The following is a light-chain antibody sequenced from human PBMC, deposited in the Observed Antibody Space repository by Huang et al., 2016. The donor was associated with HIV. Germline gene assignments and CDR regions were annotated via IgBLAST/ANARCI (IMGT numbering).Light chain of an antibody. CDR3: QQSAVTPRT. V-gene: IGKV1-39*01. Sequence: DIQITQSPSSLSASVGDRVIITCRASQNINRYLNWYQQHPGKAPKLLISGASKLQSGVPSSFSGSGSGTHFTLAISSLSPEDSATYYCQQSAVTPRTFGQGTKLEI. CDR1: QNINRY. J-gene: IGKJ2*01. CDR2: GAS.